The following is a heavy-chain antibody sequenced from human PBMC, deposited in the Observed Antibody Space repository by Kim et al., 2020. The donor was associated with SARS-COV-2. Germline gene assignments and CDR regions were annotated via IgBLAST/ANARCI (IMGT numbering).Heavy chain of an antibody. V-gene: IGHV3-49*04. CDR1: GFTFGDYA. CDR2: IRSKAYGGKT. Sequence: GGSLRLSCTASGFTFGDYAMSWVRQAPGKGLEWVGFIRSKAYGGKTEYAASVKGRFTISRDDSKSIAYLQMNSLKTEDTAVYYCTRAVYYYGMDVWGQGTTVTVSS. J-gene: IGHJ6*02. CDR3: TRAVYYYGMDV.